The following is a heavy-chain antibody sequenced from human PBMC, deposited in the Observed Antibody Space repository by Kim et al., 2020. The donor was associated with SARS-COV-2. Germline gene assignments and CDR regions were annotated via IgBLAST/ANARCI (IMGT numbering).Heavy chain of an antibody. Sequence: ASVKVSCKASGYTFTSYGISWVRQAPGQGLEWMGWISAYNGNTNYAQKLQGRVTMTTDTSTSTAYMELRSLRSDDTAVYYCARDRPYYYDSSGYRSRSRYYYYYGMDVWGQGTTVTVSS. D-gene: IGHD3-22*01. V-gene: IGHV1-18*01. CDR3: ARDRPYYYDSSGYRSRSRYYYYYGMDV. CDR1: GYTFTSYG. CDR2: ISAYNGNT. J-gene: IGHJ6*02.